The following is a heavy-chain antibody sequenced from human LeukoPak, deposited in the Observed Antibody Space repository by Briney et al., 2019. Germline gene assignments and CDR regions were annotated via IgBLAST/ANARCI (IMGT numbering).Heavy chain of an antibody. CDR2: INRDGSER. CDR3: ARRNAMDV. J-gene: IGHJ6*02. V-gene: IGHV3-7*03. CDR1: GFTFSNYW. Sequence: GGSLRLSCAASGFTFSNYWMTWVRQAPGKGLEWVAHINRDGSERYYVDSVKGRLTISRDDAKSSLYLQMNSLRAEDTAVYYCARRNAMDVWGQGTTVIVFS.